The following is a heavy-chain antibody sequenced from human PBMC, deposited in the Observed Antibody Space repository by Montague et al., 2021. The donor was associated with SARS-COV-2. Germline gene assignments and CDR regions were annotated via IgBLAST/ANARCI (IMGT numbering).Heavy chain of an antibody. D-gene: IGHD4-23*01. CDR1: GGSFSGYY. Sequence: SETLSLTCAVYGGSFSGYYWTWIRQSPGKGLEWIAEINHSGTTNYNLNPSLRSRVIISVDTSKSQFSLKLSSVTAADTGVYYCARWDPQTLTLIGLRGKSASDYWGQGTLVTVSS. J-gene: IGHJ4*02. CDR2: INHSGTT. V-gene: IGHV4-34*01. CDR3: ARWDPQTLTLIGLRGKSASDY.